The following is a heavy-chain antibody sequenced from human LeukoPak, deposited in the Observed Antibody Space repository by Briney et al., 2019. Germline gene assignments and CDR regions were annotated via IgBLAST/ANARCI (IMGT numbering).Heavy chain of an antibody. CDR2: IKQDGSEK. D-gene: IGHD3-10*01. CDR1: GFTFSNYW. CDR3: VRDPVGNYGSGTYPPS. J-gene: IGHJ4*02. Sequence: GGSLRLSCAASGFTFSNYWMSWVRQAPGRGREWVANIKQDGSEKYYVDSVKGRFTISRDNAKNSVYLQMNSLRAEDTAVYYCVRDPVGNYGSGTYPPSWGQGTLVTVSS. V-gene: IGHV3-7*01.